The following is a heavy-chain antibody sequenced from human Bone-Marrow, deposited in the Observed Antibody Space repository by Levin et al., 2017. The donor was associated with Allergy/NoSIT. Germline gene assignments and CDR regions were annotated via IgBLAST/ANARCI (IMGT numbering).Heavy chain of an antibody. V-gene: IGHV4-34*01. CDR3: ARSGFYRTNFHFDY. CDR2: INHSGST. Sequence: SETLSLTCAVYGGSFSGYYWTWIRQPPGKGLEWIGTINHSGSTNYNPSLKNRVTISVDTSKTQLSLKLSSVTAADTAVFFCARSGFYRTNFHFDYWGQGTLVTVSS. D-gene: IGHD2-2*02. J-gene: IGHJ4*02. CDR1: GGSFSGYY.